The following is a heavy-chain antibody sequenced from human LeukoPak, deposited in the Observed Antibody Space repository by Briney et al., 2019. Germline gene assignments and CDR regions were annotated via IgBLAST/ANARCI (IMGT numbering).Heavy chain of an antibody. CDR3: ARGPLRFQASEPFDP. V-gene: IGHV4-34*01. CDR1: GGSFSGYY. Sequence: SETLSLTCAVYGGSFSGYYWSWIRQPPGKGLEWIGEINHSGSTNYNPSLKSRVTISVDTSKNQFSLKLCSVTAADTAVYYCARGPLRFQASEPFDPWGQGTLVTVSS. CDR2: INHSGST. D-gene: IGHD3-3*01. J-gene: IGHJ5*02.